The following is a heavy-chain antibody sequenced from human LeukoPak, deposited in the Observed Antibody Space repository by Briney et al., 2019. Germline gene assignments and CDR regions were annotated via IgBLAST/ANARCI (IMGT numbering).Heavy chain of an antibody. V-gene: IGHV4-59*01. CDR2: IYYNGST. CDR3: ARKGGLFNY. CDR1: GGSIRYYY. J-gene: IGHJ4*02. Sequence: SETLSLTCTVSGGSIRYYYWSWIRQSPGKGLEWIGYIYYNGSTNYNPSLKSRVTISVDMSKNQFSLKMSSVTAADTAVYYCARKGGLFNYWGQGRLVTVSS. D-gene: IGHD2-15*01.